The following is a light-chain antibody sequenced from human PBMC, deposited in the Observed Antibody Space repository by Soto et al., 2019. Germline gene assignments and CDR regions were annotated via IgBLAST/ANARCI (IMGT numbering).Light chain of an antibody. CDR3: QQYDSWPPLT. CDR1: QSVSSK. J-gene: IGKJ4*01. Sequence: EILMTQSPATLSLSPGERATLSCRASQSVSSKLAWYQQRRGQAPRLLIYGASSRATGIPARFSGSGSGTEFTLTISSLQSEDIAVYYCQQYDSWPPLTFGGGTKVEIK. CDR2: GAS. V-gene: IGKV3-15*01.